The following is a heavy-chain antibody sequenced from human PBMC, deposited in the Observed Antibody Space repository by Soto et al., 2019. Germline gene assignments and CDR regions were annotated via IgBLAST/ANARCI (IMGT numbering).Heavy chain of an antibody. Sequence: SGPTLVNPTQTLTLTCTFSGFSLSTSGVGVGWIRQPPGKALEWLALIYWDDDKRYSPSLRSRLTITKDTSKNQVLLTMTNMDPVDTATYYCAHTPVGVTFFDYWGQGTLVTVSS. CDR3: AHTPVGVTFFDY. J-gene: IGHJ4*02. D-gene: IGHD1-26*01. CDR1: GFSLSTSGVG. CDR2: IYWDDDK. V-gene: IGHV2-5*02.